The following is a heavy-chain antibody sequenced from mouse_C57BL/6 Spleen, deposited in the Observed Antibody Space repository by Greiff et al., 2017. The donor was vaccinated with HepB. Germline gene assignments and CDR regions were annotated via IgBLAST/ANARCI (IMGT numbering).Heavy chain of an antibody. V-gene: IGHV1-52*01. CDR2: IDPSDSET. D-gene: IGHD3-2*02. CDR1: GYTFTSYW. J-gene: IGHJ4*01. CDR3: ARQRLYAMDY. Sequence: QVQLKQPGAELVRPGSSVKLSCKASGYTFTSYWMHWVKQRPIQGLEWIGNIDPSDSETHYNQKFKDKATLTVDKSSSTAYMQLSSLTSEDSAVYYCARQRLYAMDYWGQGTSVTVSS.